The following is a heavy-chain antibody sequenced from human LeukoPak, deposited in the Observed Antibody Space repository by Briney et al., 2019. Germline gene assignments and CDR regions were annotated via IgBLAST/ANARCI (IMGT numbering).Heavy chain of an antibody. D-gene: IGHD3-16*01. Sequence: SETLSLTCTVSGGSISSYYWSWIRQPPGKGLEWTGYIHYSGSTNYNPSLKSRVTISVDTSKNQFSLKLSSVTAADTAVYYCARVVLWDYVWGIPSAFDIWGQGTMVTVSS. CDR1: GGSISSYY. CDR2: IHYSGST. V-gene: IGHV4-59*01. CDR3: ARVVLWDYVWGIPSAFDI. J-gene: IGHJ3*02.